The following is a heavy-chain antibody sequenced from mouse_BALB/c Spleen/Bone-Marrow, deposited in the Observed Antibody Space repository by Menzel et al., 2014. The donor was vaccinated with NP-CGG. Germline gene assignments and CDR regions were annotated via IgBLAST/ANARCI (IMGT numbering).Heavy chain of an antibody. D-gene: IGHD2-4*01. V-gene: IGHV5-6*01. CDR1: GFTFSNYG. J-gene: IGHJ2*01. CDR2: ISSGGTYT. Sequence: EVQRVESGGDLVKPGGSLKLSCAASGFTFSNYGMSWVRQIPDKRLEWVATISSGGTYTFYPDSVKGRFTISRDNTKNTLTPQMTSLKSEDTAMYYCARRRDYDYFDYWGQGTTLTVSS. CDR3: ARRRDYDYFDY.